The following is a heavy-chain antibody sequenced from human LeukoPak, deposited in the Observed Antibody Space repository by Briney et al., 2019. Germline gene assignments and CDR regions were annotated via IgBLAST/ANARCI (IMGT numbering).Heavy chain of an antibody. CDR1: GFTFSDYY. CDR2: ISSSGSTI. J-gene: IGHJ4*02. Sequence: GGSLRLSCAASGFTFSDYYMSWLRQAPGKGLEWVSYISSSGSTIYYAGSVKGRFTISRDNAKNSLYLQMNSLRAEDTAVYYCARVLLADGYKEMAVVGYFDYWGQGTLVTVSS. CDR3: ARVLLADGYKEMAVVGYFDY. V-gene: IGHV3-11*04. D-gene: IGHD5-24*01.